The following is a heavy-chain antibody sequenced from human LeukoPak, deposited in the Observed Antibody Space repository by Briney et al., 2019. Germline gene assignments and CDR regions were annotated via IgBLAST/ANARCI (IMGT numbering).Heavy chain of an antibody. J-gene: IGHJ4*02. Sequence: SETLSLTCAVSGGSISSGGYSWSWIRQPPGKGLEWIGYIYHSGSTYYNPSLKSRVTISVDRSKNQFSLKLSSETAADTAVYYCARNDVDYCSGGSCSPDYFDYWGQGTLVTVSS. V-gene: IGHV4-30-2*01. CDR2: IYHSGST. CDR3: ARNDVDYCSGGSCSPDYFDY. CDR1: GGSISSGGYS. D-gene: IGHD2-15*01.